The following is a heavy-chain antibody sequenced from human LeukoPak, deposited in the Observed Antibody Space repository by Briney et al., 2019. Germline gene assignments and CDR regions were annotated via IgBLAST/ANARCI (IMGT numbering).Heavy chain of an antibody. CDR1: GFTFSNAW. Sequence: PGGSLRLSCAASGFTFSNAWMNWVRQAPGKGLEWVGRIKSKTDGGTTDYAAPVKGRFTISRDDSKNTLFLQMNSLKTEDTAVYYCTTAGNYGSGTNPYYWGQGTLVTVSS. D-gene: IGHD3-10*01. J-gene: IGHJ4*02. CDR2: IKSKTDGGTT. V-gene: IGHV3-15*07. CDR3: TTAGNYGSGTNPYY.